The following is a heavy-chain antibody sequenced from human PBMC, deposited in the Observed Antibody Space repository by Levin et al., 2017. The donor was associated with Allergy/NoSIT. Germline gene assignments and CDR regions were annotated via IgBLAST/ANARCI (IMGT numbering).Heavy chain of an antibody. Sequence: SGGSLRLSCAASGFTFSSYAMHWVRQAPGKGLEWVAVISYDGSNKYYADSVKGRFTISRDNSKNTLYLQMNSLRAEDTAVYYCARDPGVAAAGYYFDYWGQGTLVTVSS. CDR2: ISYDGSNK. J-gene: IGHJ4*02. D-gene: IGHD6-13*01. CDR1: GFTFSSYA. CDR3: ARDPGVAAAGYYFDY. V-gene: IGHV3-30*04.